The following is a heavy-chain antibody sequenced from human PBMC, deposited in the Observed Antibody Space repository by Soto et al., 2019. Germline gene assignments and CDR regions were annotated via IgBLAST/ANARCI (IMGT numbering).Heavy chain of an antibody. Sequence: QVQLVQSGAEVKKPGSSVKVSCKASGGTFSSYAISWVRQAPGQGLEWMGGIIPIFGTANYAQKFQGRVTITADESTSPDYMGLSSLRSEDTAVYYCARITGCSGGSCYSGGYYGMDVWGQGTTVTVSS. J-gene: IGHJ6*02. D-gene: IGHD2-15*01. CDR1: GGTFSSYA. CDR3: ARITGCSGGSCYSGGYYGMDV. CDR2: IIPIFGTA. V-gene: IGHV1-69*12.